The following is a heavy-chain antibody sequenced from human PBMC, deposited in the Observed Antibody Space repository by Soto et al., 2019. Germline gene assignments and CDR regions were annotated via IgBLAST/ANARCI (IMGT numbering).Heavy chain of an antibody. CDR3: ARVIQLCSAFDI. V-gene: IGHV4-31*03. D-gene: IGHD5-18*01. CDR1: GGSISSGGYY. J-gene: IGHJ3*02. CDR2: IYYSGST. Sequence: SETLSLTCTVSGGSISSGGYYWSWIRQHPGKGLEWIGYIYYSGSTYYNPSLKSRVTISVDTSKNQFSLKLSSVTAADTAVYYCARVIQLCSAFDIWGQGTMVTVSS.